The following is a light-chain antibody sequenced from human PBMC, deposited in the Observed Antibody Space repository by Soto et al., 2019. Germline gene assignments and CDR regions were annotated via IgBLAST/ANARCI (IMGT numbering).Light chain of an antibody. V-gene: IGKV3-11*01. CDR2: DAS. Sequence: EIVLTQSPATLSLSPGERATLSSRASQSVSNYSAWYQQKPGQAPRLLIYDASNRATGIPARFSGSGSGTDFTLTISSLEPEDFAVYYCQQRSNWPLLTFGGGTKVEIK. CDR3: QQRSNWPLLT. J-gene: IGKJ4*01. CDR1: QSVSNY.